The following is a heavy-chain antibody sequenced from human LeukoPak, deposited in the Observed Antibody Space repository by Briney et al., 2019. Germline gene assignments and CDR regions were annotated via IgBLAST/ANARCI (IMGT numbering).Heavy chain of an antibody. V-gene: IGHV3-23*01. CDR3: AKDPYSGSYFDY. CDR2: LTASGST. Sequence: GGSLRLSCVASGFAFSSFAMSWVRQAPGKGLEWVSGLTASGSTYHADSVKGRFTISRDNSKNTLSLQMNSLRAEDTAVYYCAKDPYSGSYFDYWGQGTLVTVSS. D-gene: IGHD1-26*01. J-gene: IGHJ4*02. CDR1: GFAFSSFA.